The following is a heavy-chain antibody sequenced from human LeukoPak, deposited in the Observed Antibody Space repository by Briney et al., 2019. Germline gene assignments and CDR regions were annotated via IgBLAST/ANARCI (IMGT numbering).Heavy chain of an antibody. V-gene: IGHV4-39*01. Sequence: PSETLSLTCTVSGGSISSSSAYWGWIRQPPGKGLEWIVSIYYSKNTYYNPSLKSRVTISAYTSNNQLSLTLGSVSATDTAVYYCVSPRGFSYGYFDYWGQGTLVTVSS. CDR2: IYYSKNT. CDR1: GGSISSSSAY. D-gene: IGHD5-18*01. CDR3: VSPRGFSYGYFDY. J-gene: IGHJ4*02.